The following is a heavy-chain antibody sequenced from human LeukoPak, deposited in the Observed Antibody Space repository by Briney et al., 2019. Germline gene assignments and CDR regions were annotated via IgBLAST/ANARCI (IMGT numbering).Heavy chain of an antibody. J-gene: IGHJ3*01. CDR2: INRDGSRT. D-gene: IGHD3-22*01. V-gene: IGHV3-20*01. Sequence: PGGSLRLACEGVGVKLDDYGMTWVRQTPGKGLEWVSEINRDGSRTGYADSVKGRFTASRDNARNALYLQMNSLRAEDTALYHCARRYYDSRGYYFAFDLWGQGTMVTVSS. CDR3: ARRYYDSRGYYFAFDL. CDR1: GVKLDDYG.